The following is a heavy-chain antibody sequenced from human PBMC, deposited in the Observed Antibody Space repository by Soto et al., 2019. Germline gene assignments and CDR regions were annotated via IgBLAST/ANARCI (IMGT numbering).Heavy chain of an antibody. CDR1: GFTFSSYA. CDR2: ISGSGGST. V-gene: IGHV3-23*01. Sequence: EVQLLESGGGLVQPGGSLRLSCAASGFTFSSYAMSWVRQAPGKGLEWVSAISGSGGSTYYADSVKGRFTISRDNSKNTLYLQMKSLRAEDTAVYYGAKSAPPDLGEFHRGGTYYYYYGMDVWGQGTTVTVSS. D-gene: IGHD3-16*01. J-gene: IGHJ6*02. CDR3: AKSAPPDLGEFHRGGTYYYYYGMDV.